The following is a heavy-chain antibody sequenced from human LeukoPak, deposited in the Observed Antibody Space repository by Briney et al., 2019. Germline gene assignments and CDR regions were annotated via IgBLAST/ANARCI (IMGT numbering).Heavy chain of an antibody. V-gene: IGHV1-2*02. CDR1: GYTFTGYY. CDR3: ARPVSGSWYNWFDP. Sequence: ASVKVSCKASGYTFTGYYMHWVRQAPGQGLEWMGWINPNSGGTNYAQKFQGRVTMTRDTSNSTAYMELSRLRSDDTAVYYCARPVSGSWYNWFDPWGQGTLVTVSS. J-gene: IGHJ5*02. D-gene: IGHD6-13*01. CDR2: INPNSGGT.